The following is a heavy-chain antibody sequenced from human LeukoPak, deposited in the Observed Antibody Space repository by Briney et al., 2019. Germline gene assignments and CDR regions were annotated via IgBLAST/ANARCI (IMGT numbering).Heavy chain of an antibody. J-gene: IGHJ3*02. Sequence: SQTLSLTCTVSGGSISSGSYYWSWIRQPAGKGLEWIGRIYTSGSTNYNPSLKSRVTISVDTSKNQFSLKLSSVTAADTAVYYCARTPSSGWYENAFDIWGQGTMVTVSS. CDR2: IYTSGST. CDR1: GGSISSGSYY. CDR3: ARTPSSGWYENAFDI. D-gene: IGHD6-19*01. V-gene: IGHV4-61*02.